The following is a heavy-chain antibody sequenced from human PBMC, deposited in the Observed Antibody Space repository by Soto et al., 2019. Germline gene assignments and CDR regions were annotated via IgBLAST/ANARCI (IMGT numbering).Heavy chain of an antibody. Sequence: LSLTCAVYGGSFSGYYWSWIRQPPGKGLEWIGEINHSGSTNYNPSLKSRVTISVDTSKNQFSLKLSSVTAADTAVYYCARVDDCNSTSCPSIGDYWGQGTLVTVSS. J-gene: IGHJ4*02. CDR3: ARVDDCNSTSCPSIGDY. V-gene: IGHV4-34*01. D-gene: IGHD2-2*01. CDR1: GGSFSGYY. CDR2: INHSGST.